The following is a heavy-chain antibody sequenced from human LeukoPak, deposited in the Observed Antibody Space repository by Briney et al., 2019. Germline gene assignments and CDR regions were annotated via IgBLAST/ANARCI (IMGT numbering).Heavy chain of an antibody. CDR1: GGSVSSGSYY. J-gene: IGHJ4*02. CDR2: IYYSGST. D-gene: IGHD5-12*01. Sequence: SETLSLTCTVSGGSVSSGSYYWSWIRQPPGKGLEWIGYIYYSGSTNYNPSLKRRVTISVDTSRNQFSLKLSSVTAADTAVYYCARDRPYSGYGLSYFDYWGQGTLVTVSS. CDR3: ARDRPYSGYGLSYFDY. V-gene: IGHV4-61*01.